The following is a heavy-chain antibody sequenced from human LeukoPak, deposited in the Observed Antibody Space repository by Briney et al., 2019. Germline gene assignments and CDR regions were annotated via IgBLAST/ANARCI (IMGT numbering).Heavy chain of an antibody. CDR3: TRDHWRSFDY. CDR2: IKQDGSEE. CDR1: GFTFSTYW. D-gene: IGHD1-1*01. J-gene: IGHJ4*02. V-gene: IGHV3-7*01. Sequence: GGSLRLSCAASGFTFSTYWMNWVRQAPGKGLEWVANIKQDGSEEYYVDSVKGRSTISRDNAKNSLYLQMNSLRAEDTAVYYCTRDHWRSFDYWGQGTLVTVSS.